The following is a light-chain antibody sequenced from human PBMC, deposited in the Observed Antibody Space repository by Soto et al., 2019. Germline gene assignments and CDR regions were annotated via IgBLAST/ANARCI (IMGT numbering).Light chain of an antibody. CDR1: QSISSW. CDR3: QQYNSYPYP. V-gene: IGKV1-5*03. Sequence: DIQMTQSPSTLSASVGDRVTITCRASQSISSWLAWYQQKPGKAPKLLIYKASSLESGVPSRFSGSGSGTEFTLTISSLQPDDFASYYCQQYNSYPYPFGQGTKLEIK. J-gene: IGKJ2*01. CDR2: KAS.